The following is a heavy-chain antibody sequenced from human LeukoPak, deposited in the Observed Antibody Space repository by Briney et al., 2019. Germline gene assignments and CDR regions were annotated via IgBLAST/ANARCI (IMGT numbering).Heavy chain of an antibody. V-gene: IGHV3-23*01. Sequence: GGSLRLSCAASGFTFTSYAMSWVRQAPGKGLEWVSGISGSGGSTYYADSVKGRFTISRDNSKNTLYLQMTSLRAEDTAVYYCAKDQVWIVVGAFDYWGQGTLVSVS. D-gene: IGHD3-22*01. J-gene: IGHJ4*02. CDR3: AKDQVWIVVGAFDY. CDR2: ISGSGGST. CDR1: GFTFTSYA.